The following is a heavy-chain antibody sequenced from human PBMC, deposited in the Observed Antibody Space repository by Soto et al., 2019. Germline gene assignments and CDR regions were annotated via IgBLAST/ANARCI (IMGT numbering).Heavy chain of an antibody. CDR3: ATVRVIRGVIPSHFGL. J-gene: IGHJ4*02. V-gene: IGHV1-69*06. CDR2: IIPLYGTV. CDR1: VCTFNGYG. D-gene: IGHD3-10*01. Sequence: SVKVSCNASVCTFNGYGISTSRQAPGQGLDWMGVIIPLYGTVNSSQKFQGRFSITADKSTSTAYMDLNSMRSDDTAVYYCATVRVIRGVIPSHFGLWGQGTLVTVSS.